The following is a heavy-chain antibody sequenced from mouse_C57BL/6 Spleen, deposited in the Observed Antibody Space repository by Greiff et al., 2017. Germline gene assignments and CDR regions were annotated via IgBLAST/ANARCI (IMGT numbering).Heavy chain of an antibody. D-gene: IGHD1-1*01. Sequence: QVQLQQSGAELVKPGASVKLSCKASGYTFNSYWMHWVKQRPGQGLEWIGMIRPNSGRTNYNEKFKSKATLTVDRSSSTAYMQLSILTSEDSAVYYGARGGYGSSSDYFDYWGQGTALTVSS. J-gene: IGHJ2*01. CDR2: IRPNSGRT. CDR1: GYTFNSYW. CDR3: ARGGYGSSSDYFDY. V-gene: IGHV1-64*01.